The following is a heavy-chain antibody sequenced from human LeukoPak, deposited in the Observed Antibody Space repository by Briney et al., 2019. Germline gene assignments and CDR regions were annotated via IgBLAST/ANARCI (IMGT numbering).Heavy chain of an antibody. CDR3: AKTYYYDSSGPRD. Sequence: GGSLRLSCAASGFTFSSYAMSWVRQASGKGLEWVSAISGSGGSTYYADSVKGRFTISRDNSKNTLYLQMNSLRAEDTAVYYCAKTYYYDSSGPRDWGQGTLVTVSS. J-gene: IGHJ4*02. CDR1: GFTFSSYA. CDR2: ISGSGGST. V-gene: IGHV3-23*01. D-gene: IGHD3-22*01.